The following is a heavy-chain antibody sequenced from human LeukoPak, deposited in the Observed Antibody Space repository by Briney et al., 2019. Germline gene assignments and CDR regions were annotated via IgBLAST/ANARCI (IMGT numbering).Heavy chain of an antibody. CDR1: GGSISSYY. J-gene: IGHJ5*02. CDR3: ARELCSSTSCYGDWFDP. CDR2: IYTSGST. D-gene: IGHD2-2*01. V-gene: IGHV4-4*07. Sequence: SETLSLTCTVSGGSISSYYWSWIRQPAGKGLEWIGRIYTSGSTNYNPSLKSRVTMSVDTSKNQFSLKLSSVTAADTAVYYCARELCSSTSCYGDWFDPWGQGTLVTVSS.